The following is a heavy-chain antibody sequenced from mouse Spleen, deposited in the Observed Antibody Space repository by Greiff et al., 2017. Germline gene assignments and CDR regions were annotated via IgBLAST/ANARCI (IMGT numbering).Heavy chain of an antibody. CDR3: ARGGDLPFDY. V-gene: IGHV5-17*01. J-gene: IGHJ2*01. CDR2: ISSGSSTI. Sequence: EVQLVESGGGLVKPGGSLKLSCAASGFTFSDYGMHWVRQAPEKGLEWVAYISSGSSTIYYADTVKGRFTISRDNAKNTLFLQMTSLRSEDTAMYYCARGGDLPFDYWGQGTTLTVSS. D-gene: IGHD2-13*01. CDR1: GFTFSDYG.